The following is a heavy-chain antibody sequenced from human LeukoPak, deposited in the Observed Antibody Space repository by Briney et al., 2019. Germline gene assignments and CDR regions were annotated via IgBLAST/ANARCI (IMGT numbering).Heavy chain of an antibody. D-gene: IGHD3-16*01. V-gene: IGHV4-34*11. CDR3: AREFAP. CDR1: GGSFSGYY. Sequence: PSETLSLTCAVYGGSFSGYYWSWIRQPPGKGLEWIGYIYSSGSTNYNPSLKSRVTISVDTSKNQFSLKLSSVTAADTAVYYCAREFAPWGQGTLVTVSS. J-gene: IGHJ5*02. CDR2: IYSSGST.